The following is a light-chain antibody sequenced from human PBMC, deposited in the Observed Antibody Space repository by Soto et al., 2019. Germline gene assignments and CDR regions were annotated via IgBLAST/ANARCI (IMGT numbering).Light chain of an antibody. CDR2: GAS. Sequence: EMVLTRSPGTLSLSPGERATLSCRASQSVSSSYLAWYQQKPGQAPRLLICGASSRATGIPDRFSGSGSGTDFTLTISRLEPEDFAVYYCQQYGSSPWTFGQGTKV. V-gene: IGKV3-20*01. CDR3: QQYGSSPWT. CDR1: QSVSSSY. J-gene: IGKJ1*01.